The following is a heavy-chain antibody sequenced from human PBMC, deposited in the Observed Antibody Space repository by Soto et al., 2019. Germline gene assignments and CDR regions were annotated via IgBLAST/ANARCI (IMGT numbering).Heavy chain of an antibody. Sequence: QVQLVESGGGLVKPGGSLRLSCAASRFTFSNYYMSWIRQAPGKGLEWVSYISNSSSHTNYADSVKGRFTISRDNANNSLYLQMNSLRAEDTAVYFCARGHNGMDVWGQGTTVTVSS. CDR3: ARGHNGMDV. J-gene: IGHJ6*02. V-gene: IGHV3-11*06. CDR1: RFTFSNYY. CDR2: ISNSSSHT.